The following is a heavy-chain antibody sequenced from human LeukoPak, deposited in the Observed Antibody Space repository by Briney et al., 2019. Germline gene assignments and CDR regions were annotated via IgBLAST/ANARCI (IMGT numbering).Heavy chain of an antibody. CDR3: ARGPLYYYGSGSYYTPFDY. D-gene: IGHD3-10*01. J-gene: IGHJ4*02. CDR2: INPNSGGT. CDR1: GYTFTGYY. V-gene: IGHV1-2*02. Sequence: GASVKVSCKASGYTFTGYYMHWVRQAPGQGLEWMGWINPNSGGTNYAQKFQGRVTMTRDTSISTAYMELSRLRSDDTAVYYCARGPLYYYGSGSYYTPFDYWGQGTLVTVSS.